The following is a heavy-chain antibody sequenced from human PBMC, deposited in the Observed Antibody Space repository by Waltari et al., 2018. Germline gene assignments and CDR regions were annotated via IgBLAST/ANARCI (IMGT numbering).Heavy chain of an antibody. D-gene: IGHD5-12*01. V-gene: IGHV3-21*01. CDR1: GFTFSSYS. CDR2: ISSSSSYR. Sequence: EVQLVESGGGLVKPGGSLRLSCAASGFTFSSYSMNWVRQAPGKGLEWVSSISSSSSYRYYADSGKGRFTISRDNAKNSLYLQMNSLRAEDTAVYYCAREYVARGIDYWGQGTLVTVSS. CDR3: AREYVARGIDY. J-gene: IGHJ4*02.